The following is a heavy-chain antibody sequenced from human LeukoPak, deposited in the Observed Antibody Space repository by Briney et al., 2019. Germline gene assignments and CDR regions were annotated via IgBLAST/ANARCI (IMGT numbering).Heavy chain of an antibody. CDR2: MYYSGRN. V-gene: IGHV4-59*01. Sequence: SETLSLTCTVSGGSISSSYWSWIRQPPGKEVEWMGYMYYSGRNNYNPSLKRRVTITVDTSKKKFSLQLSSVTAADTAVYYCARESDSTAYRHFDCWGQGTLVTVSS. CDR1: GGSISSSY. CDR3: ARESDSTAYRHFDC. D-gene: IGHD2/OR15-2a*01. J-gene: IGHJ4*02.